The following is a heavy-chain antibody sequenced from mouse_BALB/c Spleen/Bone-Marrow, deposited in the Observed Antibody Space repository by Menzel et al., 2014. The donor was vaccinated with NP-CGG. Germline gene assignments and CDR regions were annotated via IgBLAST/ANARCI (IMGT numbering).Heavy chain of an antibody. CDR1: GFSLTSYG. CDR2: IWSGGST. CDR3: ARNNGGYYSWFAY. J-gene: IGHJ3*01. V-gene: IGHV2-2*02. D-gene: IGHD2-3*01. Sequence: VQLQESGPGLVQPSQRLSITCTVSGFSLTSYGVHWVRQSPGKGLEWLGVIWSGGSTDYNAAFISRLSISKDNSKSXVFFKMNSLQANDTAIYYCARNNGGYYSWFAYWGQGTLVTVSA.